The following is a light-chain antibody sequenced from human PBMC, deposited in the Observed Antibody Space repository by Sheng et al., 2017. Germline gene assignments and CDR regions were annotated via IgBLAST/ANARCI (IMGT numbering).Light chain of an antibody. CDR3: CSYASTVSYV. Sequence: QSVLTQPASVSGFLGQPVTISCTGTPTDIGINNHISWYQHHPGKVPKLIIYDVTNRPSGVSTRFSASKSRNTASLTISGLQAEDEADYYCCSYASTVSYVFGTGTKVTVL. V-gene: IGLV2-23*02. J-gene: IGLJ1*01. CDR2: DVT. CDR1: PTDIGINNH.